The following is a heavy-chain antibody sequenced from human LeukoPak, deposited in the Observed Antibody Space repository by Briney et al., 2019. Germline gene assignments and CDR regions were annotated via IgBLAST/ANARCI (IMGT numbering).Heavy chain of an antibody. CDR3: AGGGGSYYFDS. J-gene: IGHJ4*02. D-gene: IGHD1-26*01. CDR1: GFTLSDYY. Sequence: GGSLRLSCAASGFTLSDYYMSWIRQAPGKGLEWVSYISSGGSVMYYADSVKGRFTISRDNAKNSLYLQVNSLRAEDTAVYYCAGGGGSYYFDSWGQGTLVTVSS. V-gene: IGHV3-11*04. CDR2: ISSGGSVM.